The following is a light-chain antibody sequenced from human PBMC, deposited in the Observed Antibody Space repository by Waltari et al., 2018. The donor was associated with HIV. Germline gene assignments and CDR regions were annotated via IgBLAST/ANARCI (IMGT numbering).Light chain of an antibody. V-gene: IGLV3-25*03. CDR3: QSSDTTASHEL. Sequence: SRDLTQPPSVSVSPGQTARITCSGDALSKHYSYWYQQKAGQAPVLVIFKDTERPSGIPERFSASSSGTTVTLTITSVEAEDEAEYFCQSSDTTASHELFGGGTKLTVL. CDR1: ALSKHY. J-gene: IGLJ2*01. CDR2: KDT.